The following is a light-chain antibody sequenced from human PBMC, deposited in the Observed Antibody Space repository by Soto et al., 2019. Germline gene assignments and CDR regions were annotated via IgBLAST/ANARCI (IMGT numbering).Light chain of an antibody. CDR1: QGISSY. Sequence: DIQLTQSPSFLSASVGDRVTITCRASQGISSYLAWYQHKPGKAPKLLIYAASILQSGVPSRFSGSGSGTAFTLTISSLQPEDFATYYCQQLNSYPRTFGRGTEVEIK. CDR2: AAS. CDR3: QQLNSYPRT. V-gene: IGKV1-9*01. J-gene: IGKJ1*01.